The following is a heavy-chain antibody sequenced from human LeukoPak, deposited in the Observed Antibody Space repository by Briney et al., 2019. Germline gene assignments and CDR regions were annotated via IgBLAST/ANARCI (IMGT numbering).Heavy chain of an antibody. D-gene: IGHD6-13*01. CDR1: GDSVSSNSAA. J-gene: IGHJ4*02. V-gene: IGHV6-1*01. CDR2: TYYRSKWYN. Sequence: SQTLSLTCAISGDSVSSNSAAWNWIRQSPSRGLEWLGRTYYRSKWYNDYAVSVKSRITINPDTSKDQFSLQLNSVTPEDTAVYYCARGGSSSSWYGGRSFDYWGQGTLVTVSS. CDR3: ARGGSSSSWYGGRSFDY.